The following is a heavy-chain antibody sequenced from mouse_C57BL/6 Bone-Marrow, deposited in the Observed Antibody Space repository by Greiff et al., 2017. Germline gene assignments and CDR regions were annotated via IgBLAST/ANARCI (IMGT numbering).Heavy chain of an antibody. CDR1: GYTFTDYY. D-gene: IGHD3-2*02. V-gene: IGHV1-19*01. CDR3: ARSELRRLFAF. J-gene: IGHJ3*01. CDR2: INPYNGGT. Sequence: EVKLQQSGPVLVKPGASVKMSCKASGYTFTDYYMNWVKQSHGKSLEWIGVINPYNGGTSYNQKFKGKATLTVDKSSSTASVEFNSLTSEDSAVYYFARSELRRLFAFGGEGTRVTVSA.